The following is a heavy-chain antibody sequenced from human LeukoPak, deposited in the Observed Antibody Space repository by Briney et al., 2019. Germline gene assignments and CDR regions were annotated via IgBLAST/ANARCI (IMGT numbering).Heavy chain of an antibody. CDR1: GGSISSYY. J-gene: IGHJ4*02. Sequence: SETLSLTCTVSGGSISSYYWSWIRQPAGKGLEWIGRIYTSGSTNYNPSLKSRVTMSVDTSKNQFSLKLSPVTAADTAVYYCARHVEIAVAGPIDYWGQGTLVTVSS. CDR2: IYTSGST. V-gene: IGHV4-4*07. CDR3: ARHVEIAVAGPIDY. D-gene: IGHD6-19*01.